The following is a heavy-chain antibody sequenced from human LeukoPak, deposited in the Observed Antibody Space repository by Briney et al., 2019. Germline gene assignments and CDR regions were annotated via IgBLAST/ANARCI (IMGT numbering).Heavy chain of an antibody. J-gene: IGHJ4*02. V-gene: IGHV4-59*01. CDR1: GDSINNYY. CDR2: IHYSGST. D-gene: IGHD5-18*01. CDR3: AREVSSTAIINY. Sequence: PSETLSLTCTVSGDSINNYYWSWIRQPPGRGLEWIGYIHYSGSTNYNPSLKSRVTISVDTSKNQFSLKLSSVTAADTAVYYCAREVSSTAIINYWGQGTLVTVSS.